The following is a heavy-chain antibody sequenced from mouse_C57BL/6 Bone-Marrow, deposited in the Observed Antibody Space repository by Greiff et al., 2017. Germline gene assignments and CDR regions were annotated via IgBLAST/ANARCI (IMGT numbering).Heavy chain of an antibody. D-gene: IGHD1-1*01. CDR2: IDPSDSET. J-gene: IGHJ2*01. V-gene: IGHV1-52*01. Sequence: QVQLQQPGAELVRPGSSVKLSCKASGYTFTSYWMHWVKQRPIQGLEWIGNIDPSDSETHYNQKFKDKATLTVDKSSSTADMQLSSLTSEDSAVYYCARYYGSSYFDYWGQGTTLTVSS. CDR1: GYTFTSYW. CDR3: ARYYGSSYFDY.